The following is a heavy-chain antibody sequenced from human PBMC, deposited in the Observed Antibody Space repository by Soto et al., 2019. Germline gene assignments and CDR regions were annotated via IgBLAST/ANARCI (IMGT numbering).Heavy chain of an antibody. CDR2: ISHDGHTT. CDR3: ARYDSGGFSVY. J-gene: IGHJ4*02. V-gene: IGHV3-30*04. D-gene: IGHD3-22*01. CDR1: GFTFSSYS. Sequence: QVQLVESGGGVVQPGRSLRLSYVASGFTFSSYSMQWVRQAPGKGLEWVAVISHDGHTTYYGDSVKGRSTISRDNSKSTLFLHMNRLTAEDTATYYCARYDSGGFSVYWGQGTLVTVSS.